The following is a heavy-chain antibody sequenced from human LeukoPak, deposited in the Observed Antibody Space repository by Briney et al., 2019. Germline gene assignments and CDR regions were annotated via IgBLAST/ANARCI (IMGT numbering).Heavy chain of an antibody. Sequence: GGSLRLSCAASGFTFSGSGVHWVRQASGRGLEWVGRIKDKANNYATAYAASVEGGFTISRDDSKNTAYLQMNSLKTEDTAVYYCTELRAHAFDIWGQGTMVTVSS. CDR3: TELRAHAFDI. CDR2: IKDKANNYAT. CDR1: GFTFSGSG. D-gene: IGHD3-16*01. V-gene: IGHV3-73*01. J-gene: IGHJ3*02.